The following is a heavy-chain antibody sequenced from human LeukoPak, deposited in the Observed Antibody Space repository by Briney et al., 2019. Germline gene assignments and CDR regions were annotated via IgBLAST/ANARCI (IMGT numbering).Heavy chain of an antibody. Sequence: SETLSLTCAVYGGSFSGYYWNWIRQPPGKGLERIGEINHSGSTNYNPSLKSRVTISVDTSKNQFSLKVSSVTAADTAVYYCARGRTFIVVVPAAMDRRYYFDYWGQGTLVTVSS. CDR2: INHSGST. CDR3: ARGRTFIVVVPAAMDRRYYFDY. J-gene: IGHJ4*02. D-gene: IGHD2-2*01. CDR1: GGSFSGYY. V-gene: IGHV4-34*01.